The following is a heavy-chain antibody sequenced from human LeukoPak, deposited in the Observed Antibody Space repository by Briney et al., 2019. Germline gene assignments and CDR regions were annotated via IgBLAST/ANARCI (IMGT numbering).Heavy chain of an antibody. CDR2: IFYTGST. CDR3: ARDGHLGYFDY. CDR1: GDSISGYY. D-gene: IGHD7-27*01. J-gene: IGHJ4*02. Sequence: SETLSLTCTVSGDSISGYYWSWIRQPPGKELEYIGYIFYTGSTNYNPSLKSRVTISVDTSKSQFSLRLSSVIAADTAVYYCARDGHLGYFDYWGQGTLVTVSS. V-gene: IGHV4-59*01.